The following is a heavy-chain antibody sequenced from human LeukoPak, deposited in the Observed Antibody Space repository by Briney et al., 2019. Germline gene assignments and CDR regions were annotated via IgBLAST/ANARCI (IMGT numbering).Heavy chain of an antibody. CDR3: ARAARQGFTMIVVPFFYFDL. V-gene: IGHV4-31*03. J-gene: IGHJ2*01. Sequence: PSETLSLTCTVSGGSISSGASDWGWIRQHPKRGLEWVGYINHSGSTYYNPSLGSRVTMSVDTSKNQFSLKLSSVTAADSAVYYCARAARQGFTMIVVPFFYFDLWGHGTLVTVSS. CDR2: INHSGST. CDR1: GGSISSGASD. D-gene: IGHD3-22*01.